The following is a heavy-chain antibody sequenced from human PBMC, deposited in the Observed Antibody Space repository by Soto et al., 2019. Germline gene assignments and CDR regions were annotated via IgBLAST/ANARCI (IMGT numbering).Heavy chain of an antibody. CDR3: ASWLKTSGWYVLLEGSFDY. D-gene: IGHD6-19*01. J-gene: IGHJ4*02. Sequence: PGGSLRLSCAASGFTFSSYWMTWVRQAPGKGLEWVANIKQDGSAKYYVDSVKGRFTISRDNAKNSLYLQMNSLRAEDTAVYYCASWLKTSGWYVLLEGSFDYWGQGTLVNVS. CDR1: GFTFSSYW. CDR2: IKQDGSAK. V-gene: IGHV3-7*01.